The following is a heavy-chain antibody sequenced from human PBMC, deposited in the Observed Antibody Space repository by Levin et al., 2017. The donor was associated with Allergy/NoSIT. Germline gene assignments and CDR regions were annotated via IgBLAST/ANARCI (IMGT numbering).Heavy chain of an antibody. CDR2: IYYSGST. D-gene: IGHD3-16*02. J-gene: IGHJ4*02. Sequence: GSLRLSCTVSGGSIGGSSFYWGWIRQPPGKGLEWIGSIYYSGSTYYNPSLKSRITISVDTSKNQFSLRLSSVTAADTAVYYCASRTYRDWGQGTLVTVSS. CDR3: ASRTYRD. CDR1: GGSIGGSSFY. V-gene: IGHV4-39*01.